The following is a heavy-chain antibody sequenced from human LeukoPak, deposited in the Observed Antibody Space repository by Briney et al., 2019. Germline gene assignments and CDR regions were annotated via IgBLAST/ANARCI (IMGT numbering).Heavy chain of an antibody. CDR1: GITFSNYE. D-gene: IGHD1-26*01. CDR2: ISKDGDYE. J-gene: IGHJ4*02. V-gene: IGHV3-30*03. Sequence: GGSLRLSCAASGITFSNYEFHWVRQAPGKGPQWVAVISKDGDYEYSIDSEKGRFTISRDNSKNTLYLQMNSLRAEDTAVYYCARISGSYPLIDYWGQGTLVTVSS. CDR3: ARISGSYPLIDY.